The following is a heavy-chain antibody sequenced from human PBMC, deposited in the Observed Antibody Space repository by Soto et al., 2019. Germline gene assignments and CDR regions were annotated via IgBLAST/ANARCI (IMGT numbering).Heavy chain of an antibody. D-gene: IGHD2-2*01. Sequence: GGSLRFSCAASGFTFSNAWMSWVRQAPGKGLEWVGRIKSKTDGGTTDYAAPVKGRFTISRDDSKNTLYLQMNSLKTEDTAVYYCTTAVESSTGYYYGMDVWGQGTTVTVSS. CDR2: IKSKTDGGTT. CDR1: GFTFSNAW. V-gene: IGHV3-15*01. CDR3: TTAVESSTGYYYGMDV. J-gene: IGHJ6*02.